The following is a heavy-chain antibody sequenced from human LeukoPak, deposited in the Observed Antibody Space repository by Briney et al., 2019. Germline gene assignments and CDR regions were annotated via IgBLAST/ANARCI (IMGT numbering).Heavy chain of an antibody. Sequence: SETLSLTCTVSGGSISSGTYYWGWIRQPPGKGLEWIGSIYYSGSTYYNPSLKSRVTISVDTSKNQFSLKPSSVTAADTAVYYCARVWSGNFYEERGAFHIWGQGTMVTVSS. CDR3: ARVWSGNFYEERGAFHI. J-gene: IGHJ3*02. CDR2: IYYSGST. CDR1: GGSISSGTYY. V-gene: IGHV4-39*07. D-gene: IGHD2/OR15-2a*01.